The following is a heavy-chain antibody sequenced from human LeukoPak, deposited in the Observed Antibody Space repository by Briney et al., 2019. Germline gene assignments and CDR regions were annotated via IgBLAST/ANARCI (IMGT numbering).Heavy chain of an antibody. CDR2: IFYSGNT. CDR3: ARIIAGNFDY. D-gene: IGHD2-15*01. J-gene: IGHJ4*02. CDR1: GGSISSSSYY. Sequence: PSETLSLTCAVSGGSISSSSYYWGWIRQPPGKGLEWIGSIFYSGNTYYNPSLKSRVTISVDTSKNQFSLKLSSVTAADTAVYYCARIIAGNFDYWGQGTLVTVSS. V-gene: IGHV4-39*01.